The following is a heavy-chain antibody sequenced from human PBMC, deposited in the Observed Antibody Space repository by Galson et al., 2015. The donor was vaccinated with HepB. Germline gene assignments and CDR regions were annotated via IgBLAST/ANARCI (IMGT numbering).Heavy chain of an antibody. V-gene: IGHV5-51*03. CDR2: IYLGDSDT. CDR3: ARPWVPYCGGDCSISAFDL. J-gene: IGHJ3*01. CDR1: GYRFTSYW. D-gene: IGHD2-21*02. Sequence: QSGAEVKKPGESLRISCKGSGYRFTSYWIGWVRQMPGKGLEWMGIIYLGDSDTRYSPSFQGQVTISADKSISTAYLQWSSLKASDSAMYYCARPWVPYCGGDCSISAFDLWGQGTTVTVSS.